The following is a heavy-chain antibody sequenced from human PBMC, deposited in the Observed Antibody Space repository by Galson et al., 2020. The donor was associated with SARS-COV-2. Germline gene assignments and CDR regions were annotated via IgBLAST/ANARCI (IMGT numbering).Heavy chain of an antibody. CDR3: ARPQPSYVYGWDV. D-gene: IGHD3-10*01. Sequence: ATVKVSCKASGYTLISSALHWVRQAPGQRLEWMGWITAGNDNTHYSENLQGRGTITRDTSASTVYMALSSLRSEDSAVYYCARPQPSYVYGWDVWGQGTTVTVSS. CDR2: ITAGNDNT. V-gene: IGHV1-3*01. J-gene: IGHJ6*02. CDR1: GYTLISSA.